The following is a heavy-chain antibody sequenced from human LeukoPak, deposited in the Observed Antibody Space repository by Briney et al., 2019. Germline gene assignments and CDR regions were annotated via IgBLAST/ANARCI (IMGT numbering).Heavy chain of an antibody. CDR2: INHSGST. V-gene: IGHV4-34*01. CDR1: GVSFSGYY. CDR3: ARGYDILTGYYSSFDY. Sequence: ASETLSLTCAVYGVSFSGYYWSWIRQPPGKGLEWIGEINHSGSTNYNPSLKSRVTISVDTSKNQFSLKLSSVTAADTAVYYCARGYDILTGYYSSFDYWGQGTLVTVSS. D-gene: IGHD3-9*01. J-gene: IGHJ4*02.